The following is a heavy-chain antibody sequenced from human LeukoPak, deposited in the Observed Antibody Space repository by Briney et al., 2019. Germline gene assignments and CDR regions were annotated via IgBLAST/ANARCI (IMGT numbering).Heavy chain of an antibody. V-gene: IGHV3-23*01. CDR3: AKASLYGWGAYYYYGMDV. CDR1: GFTFSSYA. D-gene: IGHD3-10*01. J-gene: IGHJ6*02. Sequence: GGSLRLSCAASGFTFSSYAMSWVRQAPGKGLEWVSAISGSGGSTYYADSVKGRFTISRDNSQNTLYLQMNSLRAEDTAVYYCAKASLYGWGAYYYYGMDVWGQGTTVTVSS. CDR2: ISGSGGST.